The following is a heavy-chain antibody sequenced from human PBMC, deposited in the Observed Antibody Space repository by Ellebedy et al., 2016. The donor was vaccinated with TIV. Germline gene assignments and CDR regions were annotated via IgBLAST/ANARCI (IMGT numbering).Heavy chain of an antibody. CDR3: ARVPLERRGNWFDP. J-gene: IGHJ5*02. D-gene: IGHD1-1*01. CDR2: IYYSGNT. CDR1: GGSISSSGYY. V-gene: IGHV4-31*03. Sequence: LRLSXSVSGGSISSSGYYWSWIRQRPGKGLEWIGDIYYSGNTYNNPSLKSRLTISVDTSKNHFSLKLSAVTAADTAVYYCARVPLERRGNWFDPWGQGTLVTVTS.